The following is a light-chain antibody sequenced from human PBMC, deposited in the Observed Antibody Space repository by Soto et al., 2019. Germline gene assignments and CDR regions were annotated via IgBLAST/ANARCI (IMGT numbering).Light chain of an antibody. CDR1: QIISGW. CDR3: QQYNSYWT. V-gene: IGKV1-5*01. CDR2: DAS. J-gene: IGKJ1*01. Sequence: DIQMTQSPSTLSASVGDRVTITCRASQIISGWLAWYQQKPGKAPKLLIYDASGLESGVPSRFSGSGSGTEFTLTISSLQPDDFATYYCQQYNSYWTFGQGTKVEIK.